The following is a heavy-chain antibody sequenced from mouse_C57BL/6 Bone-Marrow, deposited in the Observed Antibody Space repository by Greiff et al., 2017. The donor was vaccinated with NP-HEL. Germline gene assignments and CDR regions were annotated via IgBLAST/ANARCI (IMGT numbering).Heavy chain of an antibody. CDR2: IWTGGGT. V-gene: IGHV2-9-1*01. Sequence: VQLVESGPGLVAPSQSLSITCTVSGFSLTSYAISWVRQPPGKGLEWLGVIWTGGGTNYNSAPKSRLSISQDNSKSQVFLKMNSLQTDDKARCYCARNTGSHWYFEVWGTGTTVTVSA. CDR1: GFSLTSYA. D-gene: IGHD1-2*01. CDR3: ARNTGSHWYFEV. J-gene: IGHJ1*03.